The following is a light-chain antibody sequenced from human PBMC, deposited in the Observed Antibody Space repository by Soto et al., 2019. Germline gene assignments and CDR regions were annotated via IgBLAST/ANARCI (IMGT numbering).Light chain of an antibody. CDR3: ASYAGSNAFV. V-gene: IGLV2-8*01. Sequence: QSALTQPPSASGSPGQSVTVACTGTGSDVGSYNYVSWYQQHPGKAPKLLIYDVNKRPSGVPDRFSGSKSGITASLTVSGLQAEDEADYYCASYAGSNAFVFGTGTKLTVL. J-gene: IGLJ1*01. CDR1: GSDVGSYNY. CDR2: DVN.